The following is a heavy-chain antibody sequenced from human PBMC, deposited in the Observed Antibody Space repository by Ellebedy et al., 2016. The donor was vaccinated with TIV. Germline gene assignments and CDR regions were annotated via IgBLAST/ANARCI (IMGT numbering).Heavy chain of an antibody. D-gene: IGHD4-23*01. CDR3: ARDNYGGNSGVDY. V-gene: IGHV1-69*13. J-gene: IGHJ4*02. Sequence: SVKVSXKASRGTFSSYAISWVRQAPGQGLEWMGGIIPIFGTANYAQKFQGRVTITADESTSTAYMELSSLRSEDTAVYYCARDNYGGNSGVDYWGQGTLVTVSS. CDR2: IIPIFGTA. CDR1: RGTFSSYA.